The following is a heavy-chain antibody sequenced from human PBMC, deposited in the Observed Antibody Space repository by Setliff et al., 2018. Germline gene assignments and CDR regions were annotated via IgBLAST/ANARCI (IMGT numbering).Heavy chain of an antibody. CDR3: ARDMGQPYYFES. J-gene: IGHJ4*02. CDR2: IYYTGST. Sequence: PSETLSLTCGVSGYSISSSSHYWGWIRQPPGKGLEWIGSIYYTGSTYYNPSLKSRVTMSVDTSKRQFSLKLGSATAADTAVYYCARDMGQPYYFESWGLGTLVTVSS. CDR1: GYSISSSSHY. V-gene: IGHV4-39*07. D-gene: IGHD1-1*01.